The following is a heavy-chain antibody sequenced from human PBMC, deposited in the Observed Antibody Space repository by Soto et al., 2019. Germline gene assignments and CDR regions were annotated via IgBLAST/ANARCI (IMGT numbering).Heavy chain of an antibody. CDR3: ASPFAGDYEYYFDS. CDR2: IYSSGST. CDR1: GGSISSSSSY. D-gene: IGHD4-17*01. J-gene: IGHJ4*02. Sequence: PSETLSLTCTVSGGSISSSSSYWGWIRQPPGKGLEWIGSIYSSGSTHYNPSLTSRVTISVETSKNQFSLKLSSVTAADTAVYYCASPFAGDYEYYFDSWGQGTLVTVSS. V-gene: IGHV4-39*01.